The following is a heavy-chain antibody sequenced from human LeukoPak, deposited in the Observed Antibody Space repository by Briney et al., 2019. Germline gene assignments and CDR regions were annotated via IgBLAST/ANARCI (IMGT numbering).Heavy chain of an antibody. D-gene: IGHD4-17*01. CDR1: GDSISSYY. J-gene: IGHJ4*02. V-gene: IGHV4-59*01. CDR3: ARDQYGDYDFDY. Sequence: SETLSLTCTVSGDSISSYYWSWIRQPPGRGLEWIAYIYYSGITNYNPSLKSRVTISVDTSKNQFSLKLSSVTAADTAVYYCARDQYGDYDFDYWGQGTLVTVSS. CDR2: IYYSGIT.